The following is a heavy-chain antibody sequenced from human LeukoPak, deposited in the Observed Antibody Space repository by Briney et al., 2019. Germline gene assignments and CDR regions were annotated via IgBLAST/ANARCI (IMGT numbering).Heavy chain of an antibody. V-gene: IGHV3-23*01. CDR1: GFTFSSAA. Sequence: TGGSLRLSCAASGFTFSSAAMTWVRQAPGKGLEWVSTITVRDDKTYYADSVKGRFTISRSYSKNTLHLQMNSLRVEDTAIYYCANGPQLGSGYHPDYWGQGTLVTVSS. J-gene: IGHJ4*02. CDR2: ITVRDDKT. CDR3: ANGPQLGSGYHPDY. D-gene: IGHD3-22*01.